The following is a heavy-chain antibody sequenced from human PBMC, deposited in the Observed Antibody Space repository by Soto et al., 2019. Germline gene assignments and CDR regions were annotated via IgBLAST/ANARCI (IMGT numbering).Heavy chain of an antibody. CDR2: MNPNSGNT. J-gene: IGHJ4*02. CDR1: GYTFTSYD. Sequence: ASVKVSCKASGYTFTSYDINWVRQATGQGLEWMGWMNPNSGNTGYAQKFQGRVTMTRNTSISTAYMELSGLRSEDTAVYYCARTLGYCTNGVCYTRRFDYWGQGTLVTVSS. CDR3: ARTLGYCTNGVCYTRRFDY. D-gene: IGHD2-8*01. V-gene: IGHV1-8*01.